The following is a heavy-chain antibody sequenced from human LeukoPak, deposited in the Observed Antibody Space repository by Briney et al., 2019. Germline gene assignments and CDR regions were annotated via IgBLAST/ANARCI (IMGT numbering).Heavy chain of an antibody. CDR1: GYTFTSYY. CDR3: ARDLFSRVTTNWFDP. D-gene: IGHD4-17*01. Sequence: ASVKVSCKASGYTFTSYYMHWVRQAPGQGLEWMGIINPSGGSTSYAQKFQGRVTMTRDTSTSTVYMELSSLRSEDTAVYYCARDLFSRVTTNWFDPWGQGTLVTDSS. V-gene: IGHV1-46*01. CDR2: INPSGGST. J-gene: IGHJ5*02.